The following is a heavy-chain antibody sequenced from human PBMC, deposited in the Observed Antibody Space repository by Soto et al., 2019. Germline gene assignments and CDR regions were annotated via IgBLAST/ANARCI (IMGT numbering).Heavy chain of an antibody. D-gene: IGHD1-26*01. CDR1: GFTFSSCA. CDR2: ISGSGGST. Sequence: EVQLLESGGGLVQPGGSLRLSCAASGFTFSSCAMRWVRQAPGKGLEWVSAISGSGGSTYYADSVKGRFTISRDNSKNTLYLQMNSLRAEDTAVYYCARRGSGSYYDYWGPGTLVTVSS. CDR3: ARRGSGSYYDY. V-gene: IGHV3-23*01. J-gene: IGHJ4*02.